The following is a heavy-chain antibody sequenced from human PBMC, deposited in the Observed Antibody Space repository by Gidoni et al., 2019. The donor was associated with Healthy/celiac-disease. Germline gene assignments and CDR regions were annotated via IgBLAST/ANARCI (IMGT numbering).Heavy chain of an antibody. J-gene: IGHJ4*02. V-gene: IGHV4-34*01. CDR2: T. D-gene: IGHD4-17*01. Sequence: TNYNPSLKSRVTISVDTSKNQFSLKLSSVTAADTAVYYCARGGDYGGYVVRLVDYWGQGTLVTVSS. CDR3: ARGGDYGGYVVRLVDY.